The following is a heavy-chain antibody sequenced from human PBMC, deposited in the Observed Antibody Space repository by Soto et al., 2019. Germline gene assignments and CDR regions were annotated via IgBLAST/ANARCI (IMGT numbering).Heavy chain of an antibody. CDR3: ARFYPPKGIDY. J-gene: IGHJ4*02. V-gene: IGHV3-53*02. CDR2: TYSSGTT. D-gene: IGHD3-10*01. CDR1: GFTVSSNY. Sequence: EVQLVETGGGLIQPGGSLRLSCAASGFTVSSNYMSWVRQAPGKGLEWVSVTYSSGTTNYADSVKGRFTISRDNSKNTLYLQINSLRAEDTAVYYCARFYPPKGIDYWGQGTQVTVSS.